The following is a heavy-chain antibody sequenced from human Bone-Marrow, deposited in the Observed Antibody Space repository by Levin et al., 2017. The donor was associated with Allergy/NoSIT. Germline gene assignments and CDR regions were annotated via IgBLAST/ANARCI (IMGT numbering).Heavy chain of an antibody. CDR3: ARDQFRRATIGARWFDP. D-gene: IGHD5-24*01. Sequence: PGGSLRLSCAASGFTFSNSWMSWVRQAPGKGLEWVANIKEDGSEKYYVDSVKGRFTISRDNAMNSLFVQMNSLRVEDTAVYYCARDQFRRATIGARWFDPWGQGTLVTVSS. CDR1: GFTFSNSW. CDR2: IKEDGSEK. V-gene: IGHV3-7*01. J-gene: IGHJ5*02.